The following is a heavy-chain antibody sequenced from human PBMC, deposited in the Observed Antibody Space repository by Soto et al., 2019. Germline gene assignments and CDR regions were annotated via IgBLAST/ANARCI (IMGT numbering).Heavy chain of an antibody. CDR3: AKLFSLRPDYYDILTGCYAVLHMDV. D-gene: IGHD3-9*01. CDR1: GFTFSSYG. CDR2: ISYDGSNK. V-gene: IGHV3-30*18. J-gene: IGHJ6*02. Sequence: GGSLRLSCAASGFTFSSYGMHWVRQAPGKGLEWVAVISYDGSNKYYADSVKGRFTISRDNSKNTLYLQMNSLRAEDTAVYYCAKLFSLRPDYYDILTGCYAVLHMDVWGQGTTVTVSS.